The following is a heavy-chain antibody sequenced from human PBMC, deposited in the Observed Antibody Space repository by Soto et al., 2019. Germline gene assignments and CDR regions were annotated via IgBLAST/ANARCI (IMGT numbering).Heavy chain of an antibody. Sequence: GESLKISCKGAGYRLDGAWIGWVRQMPGKGLEWMGIIKPGGSDLRYSPSFRGQVTISADAAVNSAYLQWNSLKASDTAMYYCAREWSYFDYWGQGTLVTVSS. D-gene: IGHD3-3*01. J-gene: IGHJ4*02. CDR1: GYRLDGAW. V-gene: IGHV5-51*01. CDR2: IKPGGSDL. CDR3: AREWSYFDY.